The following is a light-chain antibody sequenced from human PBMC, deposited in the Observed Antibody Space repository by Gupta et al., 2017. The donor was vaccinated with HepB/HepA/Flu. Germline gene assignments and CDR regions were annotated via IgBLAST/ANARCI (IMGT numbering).Light chain of an antibody. CDR3: NSRDTSSHHVV. CDR2: GKD. CDR1: SLRSYY. J-gene: IGLJ2*01. V-gene: IGLV3-19*01. Sequence: VSVALGQTVKITCQGDSLRSYYASWYQQKPGQAPILVIYGKDNRPSGIPDRFSGSSSGNTASLTITGAQAEDEADYYCNSRDTSSHHVVFGVGTKLTVL.